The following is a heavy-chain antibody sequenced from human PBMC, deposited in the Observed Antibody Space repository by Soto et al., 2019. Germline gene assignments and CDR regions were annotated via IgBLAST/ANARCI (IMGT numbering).Heavy chain of an antibody. D-gene: IGHD3-10*01. Sequence: AGSLTLSCAASGFTFSNAWVSWVRQAPGKGQEWVCHIKRKTKGGTTDYDAPVKGRLNMSRDDSKSTLYLQMNSLKTEDTVVYYCTTGIITSQKIVMPLYWGQGPLVTVSS. CDR3: TTGIITSQKIVMPLY. J-gene: IGHJ4*02. V-gene: IGHV3-15*01. CDR1: GFTFSNAW. CDR2: IKRKTKGGTT.